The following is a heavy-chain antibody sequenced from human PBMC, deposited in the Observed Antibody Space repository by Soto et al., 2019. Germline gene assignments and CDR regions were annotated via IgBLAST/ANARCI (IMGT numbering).Heavy chain of an antibody. Sequence: EVLLVESGGCLIQPGGSLRLSCTASELTVSSNYMIWVRQAPGKGLEWVSLIYSDGRTLYADSVKGRFTLSRDDWKNTVYLQMNSLRADDTGVYYCARAYGAGSYFSDYWGLGTLATVSS. D-gene: IGHD3-10*01. CDR1: ELTVSSNY. CDR3: ARAYGAGSYFSDY. V-gene: IGHV3-53*01. CDR2: IYSDGRT. J-gene: IGHJ4*02.